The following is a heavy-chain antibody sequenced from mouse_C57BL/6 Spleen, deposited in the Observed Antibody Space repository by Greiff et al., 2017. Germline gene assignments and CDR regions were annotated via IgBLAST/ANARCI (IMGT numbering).Heavy chain of an antibody. Sequence: DVQLVESGEGLVQPGGSLKLSCAASGFTFSSYAMSWVRQTPEKRLEWVAYISSGGDYIYYADTVKGRFTISSDIARNTLYLQMRSLKSEDTAMYYCTRVYYDYDTGYYLDYWGQGTTLTVSS. D-gene: IGHD2-4*01. CDR3: TRVYYDYDTGYYLDY. V-gene: IGHV5-9-1*02. J-gene: IGHJ2*01. CDR1: GFTFSSYA. CDR2: ISSGGDYI.